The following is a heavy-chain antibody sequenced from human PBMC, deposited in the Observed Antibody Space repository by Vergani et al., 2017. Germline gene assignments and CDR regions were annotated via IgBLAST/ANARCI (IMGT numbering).Heavy chain of an antibody. CDR2: VDPEDGET. V-gene: IGHV1-69-2*01. CDR1: GSTFTDHY. Sequence: EVQLVQSGAEVKKPGATMKICCKVSGSTFTDHYMHWVKKAPGKGLEWMWLVDPEDGETIYAEKFKGRVTIAADTSTDTTHLELSSLRSEDTAVYYCAPPQTRRTAVRKVWGQGTTVIVSS. D-gene: IGHD1-1*01. J-gene: IGHJ6*02. CDR3: APPQTRRTAVRKV.